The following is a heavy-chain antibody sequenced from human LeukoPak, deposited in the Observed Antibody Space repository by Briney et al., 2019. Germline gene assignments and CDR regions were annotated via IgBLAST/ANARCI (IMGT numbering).Heavy chain of an antibody. J-gene: IGHJ4*02. CDR1: GYTFTSYG. Sequence: GASVKVSCTASGYTFTSYGISWVRQAPGQGLEWMGWISAYNGNTNYAQKLQGRVTMTTDTSTSTAYMELRSLRSDDTAVYYCARAGAAYCSGGSCYSKEKYWGQGTLVTVSS. CDR2: ISAYNGNT. CDR3: ARAGAAYCSGGSCYSKEKY. V-gene: IGHV1-18*01. D-gene: IGHD2-15*01.